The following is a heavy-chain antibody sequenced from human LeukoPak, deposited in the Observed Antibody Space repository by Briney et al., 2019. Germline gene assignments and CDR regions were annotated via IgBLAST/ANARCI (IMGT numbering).Heavy chain of an antibody. J-gene: IGHJ4*02. CDR3: ASGKGYYDSSGYYDGAY. Sequence: SVKVSCKASGGTFSSYAISWVRQAPGQGLEGMGRIIPIFGTASYAQKFQGRVTITTDESTSTAYMELSSLRSEDTAVYYCASGKGYYDSSGYYDGAYWGQGTLVTVSS. V-gene: IGHV1-69*05. D-gene: IGHD3-22*01. CDR1: GGTFSSYA. CDR2: IIPIFGTA.